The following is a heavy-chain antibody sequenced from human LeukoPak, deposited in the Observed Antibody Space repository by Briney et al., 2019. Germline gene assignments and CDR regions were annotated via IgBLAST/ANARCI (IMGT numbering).Heavy chain of an antibody. CDR1: GYTFTSHG. J-gene: IGHJ4*02. D-gene: IGHD6-13*01. V-gene: IGHV1-18*01. CDR2: ISAYNGNT. CDR3: ARVAGAWSSSWYFDY. Sequence: ASVKVSCKASGYTFTSHGISWVRQAPGQGLEWMGWISAYNGNTNYAQKLQGRVTMTTDTSTSTAYMELRSLRSDDTAVYYCARVAGAWSSSWYFDYWGQGTLVTVSS.